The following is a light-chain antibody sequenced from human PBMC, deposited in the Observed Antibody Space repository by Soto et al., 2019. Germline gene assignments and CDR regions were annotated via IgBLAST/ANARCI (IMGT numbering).Light chain of an antibody. CDR2: DAS. CDR1: QGISRW. V-gene: IGKV1-5*01. J-gene: IGKJ1*01. CDR3: QQYTTYWT. Sequence: DIQITQSPSTLSASLGDRVTITCRASQGISRWLAWYQQRPGKDPNLPIYDASTLHSGVSSRFSGRGSGKEFTLTISSLQPNDSATYYCQQYTTYWTFGQGTK.